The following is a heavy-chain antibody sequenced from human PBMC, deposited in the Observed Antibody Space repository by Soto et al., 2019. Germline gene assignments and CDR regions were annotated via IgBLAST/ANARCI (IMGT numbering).Heavy chain of an antibody. Sequence: QVQLVESGGGVVQPGRSLRLSCAASGFTFSSYAMHWVRQAPGKGLEWVAVISYDGSNKYYADSVKGRFTISRDNSKNTLYLQMNSLRAEDTAVYYCARDFSRITSFGVVTPSYYYGMDVWGQGTTVTVSS. J-gene: IGHJ6*02. D-gene: IGHD3-3*01. V-gene: IGHV3-30-3*01. CDR2: ISYDGSNK. CDR1: GFTFSSYA. CDR3: ARDFSRITSFGVVTPSYYYGMDV.